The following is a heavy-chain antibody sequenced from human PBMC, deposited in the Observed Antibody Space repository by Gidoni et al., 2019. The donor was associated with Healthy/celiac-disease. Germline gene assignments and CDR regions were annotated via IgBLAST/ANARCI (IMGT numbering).Heavy chain of an antibody. D-gene: IGHD2-2*01. CDR2: INHSGST. J-gene: IGHJ6*03. Sequence: QVQLQQWGAGLLKPSETLCLTCAVYGGSFSGYYWSWIRQPPGKGLEWIGEINHSGSTNYNPSLKSRVTISVDTSKNQFSLKLSSVTAADTAVYYCARVVPAATYMDVWGKGTTVTVSS. CDR3: ARVVPAATYMDV. CDR1: GGSFSGYY. V-gene: IGHV4-34*01.